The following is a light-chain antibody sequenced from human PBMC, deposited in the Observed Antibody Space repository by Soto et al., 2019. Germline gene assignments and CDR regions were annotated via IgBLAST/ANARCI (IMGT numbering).Light chain of an antibody. CDR1: QSVGSF. Sequence: EIVLTHSPATLSVSPGERATLSCRASQSVGSFLAWYQQKPGQAPRLLIYDTSIRATGIPARFSGSGSGTDFTLTISSLEPEDFAVYYCQQRNSWPPTFTFGQGTRLEI. V-gene: IGKV3-11*01. CDR2: DTS. CDR3: QQRNSWPPTFT. J-gene: IGKJ5*01.